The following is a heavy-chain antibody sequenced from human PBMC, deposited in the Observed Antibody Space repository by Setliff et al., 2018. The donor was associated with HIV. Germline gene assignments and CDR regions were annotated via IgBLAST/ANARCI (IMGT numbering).Heavy chain of an antibody. Sequence: ASVKVSCKASGYTFTSYAMHWVRQAPGQRLEWMGWINAGNGNTKYSQKFQGRVTMTTDTSTSTAYMELRSLRSDDTAVYYCARSRYDSGGYPDAFDIWGQGTMVTVSS. CDR2: INAGNGNT. D-gene: IGHD3-22*01. J-gene: IGHJ3*02. V-gene: IGHV1-3*01. CDR1: GYTFTSYA. CDR3: ARSRYDSGGYPDAFDI.